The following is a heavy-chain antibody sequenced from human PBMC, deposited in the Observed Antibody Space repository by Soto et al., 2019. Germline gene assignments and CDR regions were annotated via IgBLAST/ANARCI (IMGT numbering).Heavy chain of an antibody. D-gene: IGHD2-2*01. CDR2: IYHTGTT. CDR1: GGSISNVGYF. V-gene: IGHV4-30-4*01. CDR3: ARVMAAMQNWLDP. J-gene: IGHJ5*02. Sequence: QVQLQESGPGLVKPSQTLSLTCTVSGGSISNVGYFWSWIRQPPGKGLEWIGFIYHTGTTYYNSSLRSRVSISIDTSKSQSSLKLNSVTAADTAVYYCARVMAAMQNWLDPWGQGTLVTVSP.